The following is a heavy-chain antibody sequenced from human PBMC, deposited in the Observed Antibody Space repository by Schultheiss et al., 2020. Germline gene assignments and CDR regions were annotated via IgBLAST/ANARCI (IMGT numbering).Heavy chain of an antibody. CDR1: GFTFSSYS. CDR2: ISSNGGST. J-gene: IGHJ4*02. CDR3: ARSRGGDCSFDY. D-gene: IGHD2-21*02. V-gene: IGHV3-64D*06. Sequence: GGSLRLSCAASGFTFSSYSMNWVRQAPGKGLEYVSAISSNGGSTYYADSVKGRFTISRDNSKNTLYLQMSSLRAEDTAVYYCARSRGGDCSFDYWGQGTLVTVYS.